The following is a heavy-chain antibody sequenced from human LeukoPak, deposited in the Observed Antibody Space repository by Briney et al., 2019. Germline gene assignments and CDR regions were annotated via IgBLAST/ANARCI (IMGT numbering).Heavy chain of an antibody. Sequence: SETLSLTCTVSGDSVSGVYWSWIRQPPGKGLEWIGYVYYSGDTNYNPSLKSRVTMSLDTSKNQVSLRLSSVTAADTAVYYCARHIALWGSYGPFDPWGQGTLVTVSS. CDR2: VYYSGDT. J-gene: IGHJ5*02. D-gene: IGHD1-26*01. V-gene: IGHV4-59*08. CDR3: ARHIALWGSYGPFDP. CDR1: GDSVSGVY.